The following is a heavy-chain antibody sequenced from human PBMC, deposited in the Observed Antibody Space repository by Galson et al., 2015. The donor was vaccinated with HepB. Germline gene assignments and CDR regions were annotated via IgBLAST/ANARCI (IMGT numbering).Heavy chain of an antibody. CDR1: GFSFSNYW. J-gene: IGHJ4*02. Sequence: SLRLSCAASGFSFSNYWMSWVRQVPGKGLEWVANINQDENEKYYADSVKGRFTISRDNAKGSLFLQMHSLRAEDTAVYYCARNFGPFDCWGQGTLVTVSS. CDR3: ARNFGPFDC. D-gene: IGHD3-10*01. V-gene: IGHV3-7*03. CDR2: INQDENEK.